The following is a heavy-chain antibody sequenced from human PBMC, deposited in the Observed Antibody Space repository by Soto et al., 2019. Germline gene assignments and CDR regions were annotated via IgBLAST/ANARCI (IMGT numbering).Heavy chain of an antibody. CDR2: ISGSGGST. J-gene: IGHJ6*03. CDR3: AKDLITMVRGVSDYYMDV. Sequence: GGSLRLSCAASGFTFSSYAMSWVRQAPGKGLEWVSAISGSGGSTYYADSVKGRFTISRDNSKNTLYLQMNSLRAEDTAVYYCAKDLITMVRGVSDYYMDVWGKGTTVTVSS. V-gene: IGHV3-23*01. CDR1: GFTFSSYA. D-gene: IGHD3-10*01.